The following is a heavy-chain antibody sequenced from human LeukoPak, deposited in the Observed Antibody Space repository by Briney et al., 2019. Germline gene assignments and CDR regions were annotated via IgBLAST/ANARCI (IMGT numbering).Heavy chain of an antibody. CDR3: ARAPIPAATTGDPFFFDF. CDR1: GYTFTSYF. CDR2: INPGVGST. D-gene: IGHD2-2*01. V-gene: IGHV1-46*01. Sequence: GASVKVSCKASGYTFTSYFMHWIRQAPGQGLEWVGIINPGVGSTTFAQQFQGRVTVTRDMSSSTVYMELTSLTSEDTAVYFCARAPIPAATTGDPFFFDFWGQGTLVTVSS. J-gene: IGHJ4*02.